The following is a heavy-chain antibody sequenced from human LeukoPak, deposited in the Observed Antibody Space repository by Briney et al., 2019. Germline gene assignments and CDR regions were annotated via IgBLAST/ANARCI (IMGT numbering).Heavy chain of an antibody. D-gene: IGHD2-8*01. CDR3: ARDLGVYALDH. CDR2: INWNGGSK. J-gene: IGHJ4*02. CDR1: GFTFEDYG. V-gene: IGHV3-20*04. Sequence: GGSLRLSCAASGFTFEDYGMNWVRQAPGKGLEWVSGINWNGGSKRYADSAKGRFTISRDNAENSLYLQMYSLRAEDMALYFCARDLGVYALDHWGQGTLVTVSS.